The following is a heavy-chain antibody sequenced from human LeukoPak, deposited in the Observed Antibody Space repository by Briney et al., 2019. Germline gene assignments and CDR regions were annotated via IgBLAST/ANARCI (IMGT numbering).Heavy chain of an antibody. Sequence: GGSLRLSCAASGFTFDDCAMHWVRQAPGKGLEWVSGISWNSGSIGYADSVKGRFTISRDNAKNSLYLQMNSLRAEDTALYYCAKDKSFAGYSSGWGWYFDLWGRGTLVTVSS. V-gene: IGHV3-9*01. D-gene: IGHD6-19*01. CDR2: ISWNSGSI. CDR3: AKDKSFAGYSSGWGWYFDL. CDR1: GFTFDDCA. J-gene: IGHJ2*01.